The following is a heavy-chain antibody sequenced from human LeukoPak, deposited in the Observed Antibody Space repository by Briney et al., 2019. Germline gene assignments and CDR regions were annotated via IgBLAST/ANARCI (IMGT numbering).Heavy chain of an antibody. V-gene: IGHV3-66*01. CDR3: ASRAAAALYYYYYGMDV. D-gene: IGHD6-13*01. J-gene: IGHJ6*02. Sequence: GGSLRLSCAASGFTVSSNYMSWVRQAPGKGLEWVSVIYSGGSTYYADSVKGRFTISRDNSKNTLYLQMNSLRAEDTAVYYCASRAAAALYYYYYGMDVWGQGTTVTVSS. CDR2: IYSGGST. CDR1: GFTVSSNY.